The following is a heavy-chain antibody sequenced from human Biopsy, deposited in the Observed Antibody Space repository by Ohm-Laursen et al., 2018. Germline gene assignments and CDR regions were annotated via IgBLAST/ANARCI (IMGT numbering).Heavy chain of an antibody. V-gene: IGHV3-48*03. J-gene: IGHJ4*02. D-gene: IGHD3-10*01. CDR3: TRAEAGSGSLLYFDY. CDR2: IYGGGSPV. CDR1: GLAFNLYE. Sequence: SLRLSCAASGLAFNLYEMNWVRQAPGKGMEWISYIYGGGSPVSYADSVKSRFTISRDNAKNTVFLQMNSLRAEDTAVYYCTRAEAGSGSLLYFDYWGQGTLVTVSS.